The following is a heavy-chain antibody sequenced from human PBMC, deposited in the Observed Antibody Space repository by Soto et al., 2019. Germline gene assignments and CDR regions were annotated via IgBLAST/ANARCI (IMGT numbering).Heavy chain of an antibody. D-gene: IGHD6-19*01. CDR2: ISGGGGTT. CDR1: GFPFSSHA. Sequence: AGGSLRLSCASSGFPFSSHAMSWVRQAPGKGLEWVSGISGGGGTTYYADSVKGRFTISRDTSKNTLYLQMNSLRVEDTAVYYCTKAVAAVDYWGQGTLVTVSS. V-gene: IGHV3-23*01. J-gene: IGHJ4*02. CDR3: TKAVAAVDY.